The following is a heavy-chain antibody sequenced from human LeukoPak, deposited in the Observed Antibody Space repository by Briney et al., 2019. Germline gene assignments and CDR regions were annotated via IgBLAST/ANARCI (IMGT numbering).Heavy chain of an antibody. CDR1: GFTFRSYA. Sequence: GGSLRLSCGASGFTFRSYAMSCVRQAPGKGLEWVSAISGSGGSTYYADSVKGRFTTSRDNSKNTLYLQMNSLRAEDTAVYYCAKFDYYDSSGYYNKVLDAFDIWGQGTMVTVSS. CDR3: AKFDYYDSSGYYNKVLDAFDI. J-gene: IGHJ3*02. CDR2: ISGSGGST. D-gene: IGHD3-22*01. V-gene: IGHV3-23*01.